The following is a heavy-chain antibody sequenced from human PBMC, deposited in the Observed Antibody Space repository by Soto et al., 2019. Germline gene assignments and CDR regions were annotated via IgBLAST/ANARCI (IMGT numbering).Heavy chain of an antibody. J-gene: IGHJ5*02. CDR3: ARGGLAARKGRWFDP. D-gene: IGHD6-6*01. V-gene: IGHV4-59*01. CDR2: IHYSGST. Sequence: SETLSLTCTVSGDSISSYYWGWIRQPPGKGLEWIGYIHYSGSTNYNPSLKSRVTISVDTPKNQFSLKVNSMTAADTAVYYCARGGLAARKGRWFDPWGQGTLVTVSS. CDR1: GDSISSYY.